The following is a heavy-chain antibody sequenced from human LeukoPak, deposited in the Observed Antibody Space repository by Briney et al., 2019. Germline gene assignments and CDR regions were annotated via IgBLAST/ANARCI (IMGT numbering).Heavy chain of an antibody. CDR3: AKDRSERTTSCSNY. CDR2: ISGSGDKT. D-gene: IGHD2-2*01. J-gene: IGHJ4*02. CDR1: GFTFSSYA. V-gene: IGHV3-23*01. Sequence: GGSLRLSCAASGFTFSSYAMSWVRQAPGKGLEWVSAISGSGDKTYYADSVRGRLTISRDNSKNTLYLQMNSLRADDTAVYYCAKDRSERTTSCSNYWGQGTLVTVSS.